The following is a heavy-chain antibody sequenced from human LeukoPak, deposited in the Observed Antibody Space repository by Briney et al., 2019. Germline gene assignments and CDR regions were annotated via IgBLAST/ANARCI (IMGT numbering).Heavy chain of an antibody. CDR2: IIPIFGTA. CDR1: GYTFTSYG. V-gene: IGHV1-69*05. J-gene: IGHJ3*02. CDR3: ARAPYSGSYHEAFDI. Sequence: SVKVSCKASGYTFTSYGISWVRQAPGQGLEWMGRIIPIFGTANYAQKFQGRVTITTDESTSTAYMELSSLRSEDTAVYYCARAPYSGSYHEAFDIWGQGTMVTVSS. D-gene: IGHD1-26*01.